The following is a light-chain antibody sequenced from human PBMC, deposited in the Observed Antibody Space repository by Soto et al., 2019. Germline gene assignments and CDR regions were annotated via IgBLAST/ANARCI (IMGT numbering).Light chain of an antibody. CDR3: QQLESYPSN. CDR2: AAS. V-gene: IGKV1-9*01. CDR1: QGINTF. Sequence: IQLTQSPSSLSASVGDRVTITCRASQGINTFLAWYQQKTGKAPKLLIYAASTLQSGVPSRFSGSGSGTDFTLTISSLQPEDFATYYCQQLESYPSNFGGGTKGDLK. J-gene: IGKJ4*01.